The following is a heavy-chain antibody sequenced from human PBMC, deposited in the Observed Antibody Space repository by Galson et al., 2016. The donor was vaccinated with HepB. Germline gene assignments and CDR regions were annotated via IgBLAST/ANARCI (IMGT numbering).Heavy chain of an antibody. CDR3: ARSPRIQVWRRYDFFEY. CDR1: GYTFGGSW. J-gene: IGHJ4*02. V-gene: IGHV3-74*01. CDR2: IGNDGTRT. D-gene: IGHD3-16*01. Sequence: SLRLSCAGSGYTFGGSWMQWVRQAPGKGPVWVAHIGNDGTRTTYADSVRGRFTISRDNARNTLYLQMNSLRAEDTAVYYCARSPRIQVWRRYDFFEYWGQGTLVTVSS.